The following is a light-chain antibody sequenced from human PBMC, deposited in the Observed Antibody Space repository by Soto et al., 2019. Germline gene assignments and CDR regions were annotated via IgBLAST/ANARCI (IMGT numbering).Light chain of an antibody. CDR3: QQYNNWPRT. CDR1: QSISSI. CDR2: GAS. V-gene: IGKV3-15*01. J-gene: IGKJ1*01. Sequence: EIVMTQSPATLSASAGDRATLTCRASQSISSILAWYQQKPGQAPRLLIYGASSRATGIPARFSGSGSGTEFTLTISSLQSEDFAVYYCQQYNNWPRTFGQGTRVEI.